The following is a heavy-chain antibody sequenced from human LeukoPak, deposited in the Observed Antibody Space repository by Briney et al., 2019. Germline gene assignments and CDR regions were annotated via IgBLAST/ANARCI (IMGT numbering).Heavy chain of an antibody. Sequence: SVKVSCKASGGTFSSYAISWVRQAPGQGLEWMGGIIPIFGTANYAQKCQGRVTITTDESTSTAYVELSSLRSEDTAVYYCARVGPSSGYYGNFDYWGEGTLVTVSS. D-gene: IGHD3-22*01. CDR2: IIPIFGTA. CDR1: GGTFSSYA. CDR3: ARVGPSSGYYGNFDY. V-gene: IGHV1-69*05. J-gene: IGHJ4*02.